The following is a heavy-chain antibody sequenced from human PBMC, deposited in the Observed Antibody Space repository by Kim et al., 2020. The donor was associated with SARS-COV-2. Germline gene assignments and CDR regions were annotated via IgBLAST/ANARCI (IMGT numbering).Heavy chain of an antibody. CDR2: ISGSGGST. CDR1: GFTFSSYA. J-gene: IGHJ4*02. Sequence: GGSLRLSCAASGFTFSSYAMSWVRQAPGKGLEWVSAISGSGGSTYYADSVKGRFTISRDNSKNTLYLQMNSLRAEDTAVYYCAKDLYSSGWFLSYFDYWGQGTLVTVSS. V-gene: IGHV3-23*01. D-gene: IGHD6-19*01. CDR3: AKDLYSSGWFLSYFDY.